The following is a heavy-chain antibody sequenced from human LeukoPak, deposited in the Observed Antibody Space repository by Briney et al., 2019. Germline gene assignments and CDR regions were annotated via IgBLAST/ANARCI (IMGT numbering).Heavy chain of an antibody. V-gene: IGHV4-59*08. D-gene: IGHD3-9*01. CDR3: ARHRDYFDT. CDR1: GASINNNF. CDR2: IYSSGSA. Sequence: SETLSLTCTVSGASINNNFWTWIRQPPGKGLEWIGYIYSSGSANYNPSLKSRVIISGDTSKNQISLNLTSVTAADTAVYFCARHRDYFDTWGHGTLVTVSS. J-gene: IGHJ4*01.